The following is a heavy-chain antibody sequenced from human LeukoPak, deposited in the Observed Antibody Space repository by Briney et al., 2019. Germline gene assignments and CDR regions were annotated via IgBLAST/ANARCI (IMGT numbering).Heavy chain of an antibody. J-gene: IGHJ4*02. Sequence: PGGSLRLSCAASGFTFSSYWMHWVRQAPGKGLVWVSRINSDGSSTSYADSVKGRFTIPRDKAKNTLYLQMNSLRAEDTAVYYCARAAINYSSSWYPDWGQGTLVTVSS. V-gene: IGHV3-74*01. D-gene: IGHD6-13*01. CDR3: ARAAINYSSSWYPD. CDR2: INSDGSST. CDR1: GFTFSSYW.